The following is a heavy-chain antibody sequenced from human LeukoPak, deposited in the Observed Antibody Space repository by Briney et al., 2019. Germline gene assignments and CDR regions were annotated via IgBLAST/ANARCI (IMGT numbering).Heavy chain of an antibody. CDR2: IGIRGDT. V-gene: IGHV3-13*01. CDR3: ARGGIQVSGIDEFDY. CDR1: GLTFIDYD. J-gene: IGHJ4*02. Sequence: GGSLRLSCAASGLTFIDYDMHWVRQVIGKGLEWVSAIGIRGDTHYSGSVKSRFTISRENAESSLYLQMNSLRAEDTAVYYCARGGIQVSGIDEFDYWGQGTLVTVSS. D-gene: IGHD6-19*01.